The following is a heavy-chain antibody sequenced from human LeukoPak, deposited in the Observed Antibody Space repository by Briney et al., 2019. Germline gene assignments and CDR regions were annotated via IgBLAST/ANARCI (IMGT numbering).Heavy chain of an antibody. CDR1: GFTFSTYV. CDR3: SKKGQSEDYGKPD. CDR2: ISSSGAYT. V-gene: IGHV3-23*01. D-gene: IGHD4-17*01. Sequence: AGGSLRLSCAASGFTFSTYVMYWVRQAPGKGLECVSSISSSGAYTTYADSVKGRFTISRDNSKNTLYLQMNSLRAEDTAVYYCSKKGQSEDYGKPDWGQGTLVTVSS. J-gene: IGHJ4*02.